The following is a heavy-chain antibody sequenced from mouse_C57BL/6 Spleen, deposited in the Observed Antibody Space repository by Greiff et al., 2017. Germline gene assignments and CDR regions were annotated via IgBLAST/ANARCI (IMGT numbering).Heavy chain of an antibody. CDR2: IDPENGDT. D-gene: IGHD2-4*01. V-gene: IGHV14-4*01. CDR3: TIYYDYDD. CDR1: GFNIKDDY. Sequence: EVQLQQSGAELVRPGASVKLSCTASGFNIKDDYMHWVKQRPEQGLEWIGWIDPENGDTEYASKFQGKATITADTSSHTAYLQLSSLTSEDTAVYYCTIYYDYDDWGQGTTLTVSS. J-gene: IGHJ2*01.